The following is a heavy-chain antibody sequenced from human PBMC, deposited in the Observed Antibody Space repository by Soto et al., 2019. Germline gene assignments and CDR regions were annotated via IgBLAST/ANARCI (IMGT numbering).Heavy chain of an antibody. D-gene: IGHD6-13*01. V-gene: IGHV5-51*01. J-gene: IGHJ4*02. Sequence: GESLKISCAGSGYRFASYWIGWVRQMPGKGLEWMGITYPGDSDTRYSPSFQGQVTISADKSISTAYLQWSSLKASDTAMYYCAIYSTRVDSWGQGTLVTVSS. CDR1: GYRFASYW. CDR2: TYPGDSDT. CDR3: AIYSTRVDS.